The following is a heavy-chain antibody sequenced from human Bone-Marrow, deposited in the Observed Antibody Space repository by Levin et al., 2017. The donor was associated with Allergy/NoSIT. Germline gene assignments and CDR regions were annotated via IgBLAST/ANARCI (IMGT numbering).Heavy chain of an antibody. V-gene: IGHV3-73*01. CDR1: GFTFSGSA. CDR3: TRRIAAGGVDY. J-gene: IGHJ4*02. CDR2: IRSKANSYAT. D-gene: IGHD6-13*01. Sequence: GGSLRLSCAASGFTFSGSAMHWVRQASGKGLEWVGRIRSKANSYATAYAASVKGRFTISRDDSKNTAYLQMNSLKTEDTAVYYCTRRIAAGGVDYWGQGTLVTVSS.